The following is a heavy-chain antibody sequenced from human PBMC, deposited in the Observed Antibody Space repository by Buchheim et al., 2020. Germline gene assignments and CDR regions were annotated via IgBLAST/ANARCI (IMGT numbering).Heavy chain of an antibody. CDR3: AKIRAPAAANDAFDI. Sequence: QVQLVESGGGVVQPGRSLRLSCAASGLAFSSYGMHWVRQAPGKGLEWVAVISYDGGNKNYADSVKGRFTISRDNSKNTPYVQMNSLRAEDTAVYYCAKIRAPAAANDAFDIWGQGT. D-gene: IGHD2-2*01. CDR2: ISYDGGNK. J-gene: IGHJ3*02. CDR1: GLAFSSYG. V-gene: IGHV3-30*18.